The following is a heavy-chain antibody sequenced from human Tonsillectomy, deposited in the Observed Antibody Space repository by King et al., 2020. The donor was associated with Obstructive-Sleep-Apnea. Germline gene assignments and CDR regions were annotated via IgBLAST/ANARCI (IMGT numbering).Heavy chain of an antibody. CDR3: AGDGDYTVYYYYYGMDV. CDR2: IYYRGST. Sequence: QLQESGPGLVKPSETLSLTCTVSGGSISSSSYYWGWIRQPPGKGLEWSGSIYYRGSTYYNPSLKSLVTISVDTSKNQFSLKLSSVTAADTAVYYCAGDGDYTVYYYYYGMDVWGQGTTVTVSS. D-gene: IGHD4-17*01. J-gene: IGHJ6*02. V-gene: IGHV4-39*07. CDR1: GGSISSSSYY.